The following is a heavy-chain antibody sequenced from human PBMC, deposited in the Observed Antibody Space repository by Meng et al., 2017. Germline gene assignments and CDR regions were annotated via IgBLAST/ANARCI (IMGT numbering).Heavy chain of an antibody. J-gene: IGHJ6*02. CDR1: GFTFSNAW. V-gene: IGHV3-15*01. Sequence: GESLKISCAASGFTFSNAWMTWVRQAPGKGLEWIGRMKSNVDGGTVDYAAAVKGRFFISRDGSENTFYLQMNSLRAEDTAVYYCARDKYCSGGSCYHQEIYYYYGMDVWGQGTTVTVSS. D-gene: IGHD2-15*01. CDR3: ARDKYCSGGSCYHQEIYYYYGMDV. CDR2: MKSNVDGGTV.